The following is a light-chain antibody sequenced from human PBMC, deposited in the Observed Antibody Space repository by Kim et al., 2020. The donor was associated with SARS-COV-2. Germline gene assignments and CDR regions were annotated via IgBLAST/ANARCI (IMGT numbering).Light chain of an antibody. J-gene: IGKJ4*01. CDR2: GAS. CDR3: QQYNNWPLT. V-gene: IGKV3-15*01. CDR1: QSVSSN. Sequence: GSPGGRATLACRASQSVSSNLAWYQQKPGQAPRLLIYGASTRATGFPARFSGSGSGTEFTLTISSLQSEDFAVYYCQQYNNWPLTFGGGTKVDIK.